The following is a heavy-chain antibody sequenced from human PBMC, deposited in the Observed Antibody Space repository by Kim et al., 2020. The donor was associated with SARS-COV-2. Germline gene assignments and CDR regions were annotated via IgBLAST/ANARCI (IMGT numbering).Heavy chain of an antibody. CDR3: AREGGGYSSSWYAPEYYYYGMDV. V-gene: IGHV4-31*03. D-gene: IGHD6-13*01. J-gene: IGHJ6*02. CDR1: GGSISSGGYY. Sequence: SETLSLTCTVSGGSISSGGYYWSWIRQHPGKGLEWIGYIYYSGCTYYNPSLKSRVTISVDTSKNQFSLKLSSVTAADTAVYYCAREGGGYSSSWYAPEYYYYGMDVWGQGTTVTVSS. CDR2: IYYSGCT.